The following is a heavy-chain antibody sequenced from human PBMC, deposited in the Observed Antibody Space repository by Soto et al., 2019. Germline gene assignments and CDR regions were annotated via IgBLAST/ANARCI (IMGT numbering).Heavy chain of an antibody. CDR3: ARVRQGCSANNCYFDP. J-gene: IGHJ5*01. V-gene: IGHV4-4*02. CDR1: GGSVRAPDW. D-gene: IGHD1-1*01. Sequence: QVHLQESGPGLVAPSGTLSLTCTLSGGSVRAPDWWNWVRQSPDKGLEWIAEVHISGHSNYNPSLRSRVSVSIDSSKKQFYLHLNSVTAADTAIYYCARVRQGCSANNCYFDPWGQGTHVTISS. CDR2: VHISGHS.